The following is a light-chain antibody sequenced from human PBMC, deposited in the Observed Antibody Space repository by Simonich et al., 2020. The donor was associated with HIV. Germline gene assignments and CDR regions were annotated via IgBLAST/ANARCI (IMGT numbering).Light chain of an antibody. CDR1: QSVLYSSNNQNG. J-gene: IGKJ4*01. CDR2: WAA. CDR3: PLT. V-gene: IGKV4-1*01. Sequence: DIVMTQSPDSLAVSLGERATINSKSSQSVLYSSNNQNGVAWFQQKPGQPPKLRIYWAATRESGVPDRFSGSGSGTDFTLTISSLQAEDVAVYSTPLTFGGGTKVEIK.